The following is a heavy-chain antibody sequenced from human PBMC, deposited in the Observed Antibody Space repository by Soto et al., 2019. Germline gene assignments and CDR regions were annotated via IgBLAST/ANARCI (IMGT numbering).Heavy chain of an antibody. Sequence: QVQLVQSGADVKTPGASVRVSCKASGYTFTGYYVHWVREAPGQGLEWMGWINPETGDTRYAQKFQGRVTLSRDTCINTAYLELSRLRFDAAAVYFCSRERYQVISDGMDVWGQGTTVTVSS. CDR3: SRERYQVISDGMDV. D-gene: IGHD2-2*01. J-gene: IGHJ6*02. CDR1: GYTFTGYY. CDR2: INPETGDT. V-gene: IGHV1-2*02.